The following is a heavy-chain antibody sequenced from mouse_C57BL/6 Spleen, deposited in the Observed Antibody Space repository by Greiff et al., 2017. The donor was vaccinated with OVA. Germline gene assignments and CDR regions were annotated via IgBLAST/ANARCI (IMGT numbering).Heavy chain of an antibody. D-gene: IGHD1-1*01. CDR1: GYTFTSYW. Sequence: QVQLKQPGAELVKPGASVKLSCKASGYTFTSYWMHWVKQRPGRGLEWIGRIDPNSGGTKYNEKFKSKATLTVDKPSSTAYMQLSSLTSEDSAVYYCAWGVVARDYYAMDYWGQGTSVTVSS. V-gene: IGHV1-72*01. CDR3: AWGVVARDYYAMDY. J-gene: IGHJ4*01. CDR2: IDPNSGGT.